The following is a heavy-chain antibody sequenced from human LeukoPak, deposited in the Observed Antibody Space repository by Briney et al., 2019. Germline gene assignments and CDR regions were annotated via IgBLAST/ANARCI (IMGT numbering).Heavy chain of an antibody. Sequence: GGSLRLSCAASGFIFSTYVMGWVRQAPGKGLEWVSSVGGSGHVTYYADSVKGQFTISRDNSKNTLFLQMNSLKVEDTAMYYCAKGDEDILTGYLIGYFDYWGQGTLVTVSS. D-gene: IGHD3-9*01. J-gene: IGHJ4*02. CDR3: AKGDEDILTGYLIGYFDY. CDR2: VGGSGHVT. V-gene: IGHV3-23*01. CDR1: GFIFSTYV.